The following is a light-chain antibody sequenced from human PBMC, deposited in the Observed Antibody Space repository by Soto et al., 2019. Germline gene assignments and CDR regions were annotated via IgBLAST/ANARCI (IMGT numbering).Light chain of an antibody. V-gene: IGKV1-5*03. CDR2: SAS. J-gene: IGKJ1*01. Sequence: DIQMTQSPSTLSASMGDRVTITCRASQDIDIWLAWYQQKPGEAPKFLISSASILESGVPSRFSGSGSGTEFTLTISSLQPDDFATYYCQQYNFYTWTFGQGTKVEIK. CDR1: QDIDIW. CDR3: QQYNFYTWT.